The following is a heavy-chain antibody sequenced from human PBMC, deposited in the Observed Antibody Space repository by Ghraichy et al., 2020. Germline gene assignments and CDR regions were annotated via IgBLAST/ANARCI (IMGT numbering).Heavy chain of an antibody. CDR2: IIPILGIA. Sequence: SVKVSCKASGGTFSSYAISWVRQAPGQGLEWMGWIIPILGIANYAQKFQGRVTITADKSTSTAYMELSRLRSEDTAVYYCARDQGYSSGWYYFDYWGQGTLVTVSS. CDR1: GGTFSSYA. D-gene: IGHD6-19*01. V-gene: IGHV1-69*10. CDR3: ARDQGYSSGWYYFDY. J-gene: IGHJ4*02.